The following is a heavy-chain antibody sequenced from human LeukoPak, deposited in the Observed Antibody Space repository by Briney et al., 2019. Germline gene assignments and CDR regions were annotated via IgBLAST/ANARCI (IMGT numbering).Heavy chain of an antibody. V-gene: IGHV4-61*02. CDR2: IYTSGST. D-gene: IGHD3-3*01. CDR1: GGSISSGSYY. Sequence: SQTLSLTCTVSGGSISSGSYYWSWIRQPAGKGLEWIGRIYTSGSTNYNPSLKSRVTISVDTSKNQFSLKLSSVTAADTAVYYCARDGPLRFLEWSSDAFDIWGQGTMVTVSS. CDR3: ARDGPLRFLEWSSDAFDI. J-gene: IGHJ3*02.